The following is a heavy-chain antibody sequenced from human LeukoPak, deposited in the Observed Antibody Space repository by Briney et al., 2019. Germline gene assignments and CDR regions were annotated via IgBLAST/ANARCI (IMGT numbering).Heavy chain of an antibody. D-gene: IGHD6-19*01. J-gene: IGHJ4*02. CDR1: GFTFRSYG. CDR3: AKDQGEEWLTRPDF. CDR2: ISYEGSDK. V-gene: IGHV3-30*18. Sequence: GGSLRLSCAASGFTFRSYGMHWVRQAPGKGLEWVAVISYEGSDKYYTDSVKGRFTISRDNSKNTLYLQMNSLRPEDTAVYYCAKDQGEEWLTRPDFWGQGTLVTVSS.